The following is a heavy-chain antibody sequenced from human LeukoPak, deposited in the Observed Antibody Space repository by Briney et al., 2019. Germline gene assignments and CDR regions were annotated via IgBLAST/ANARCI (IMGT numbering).Heavy chain of an antibody. D-gene: IGHD2-21*02. J-gene: IGHJ2*01. CDR2: IKQDGSEK. CDR1: GFTFSSYW. V-gene: IGHV3-7*01. Sequence: GGSLRLSCAAPGFTFSSYWMSWVRQAPGKGLEWVANIKQDGSEKYYVDSVKGRFTISRDNAKNSLYLQMNSLRAEDTAVYYCARDNVMEVTAMTWYFDLWGRGALVSVSS. CDR3: ARDNVMEVTAMTWYFDL.